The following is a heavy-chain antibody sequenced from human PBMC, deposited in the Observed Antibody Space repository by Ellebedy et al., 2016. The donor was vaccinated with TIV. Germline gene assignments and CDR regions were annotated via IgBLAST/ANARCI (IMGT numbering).Heavy chain of an antibody. Sequence: GESLKISXVASGITASNNYMRWVRQAPGQGLEWVSLMYSSGVTRYADSVKGRFTISRDSAKNMLYLQMNSLRAEDTAVFYCVRDQMGSSYPFDYWGQGTLVTVSP. D-gene: IGHD5-24*01. V-gene: IGHV3-66*01. CDR2: MYSSGVT. J-gene: IGHJ4*02. CDR3: VRDQMGSSYPFDY. CDR1: GITASNNY.